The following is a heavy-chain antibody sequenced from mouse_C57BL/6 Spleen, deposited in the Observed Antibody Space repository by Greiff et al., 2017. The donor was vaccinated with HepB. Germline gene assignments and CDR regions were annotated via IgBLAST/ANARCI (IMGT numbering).Heavy chain of an antibody. V-gene: IGHV1-22*01. D-gene: IGHD2-2*01. J-gene: IGHJ3*01. CDR1: GYTFTDYN. Sequence: VQLKESGPELVKPGASVKMSCKASGYTFTDYNMHWVKQSHGKSLEWIGYINPNNGGTSYNQKFKGKATLTVNKSSSTAYMELRSLTSEDSAVYYCASGIYYGYDESWFAYWGQGTLVTVSA. CDR3: ASGIYYGYDESWFAY. CDR2: INPNNGGT.